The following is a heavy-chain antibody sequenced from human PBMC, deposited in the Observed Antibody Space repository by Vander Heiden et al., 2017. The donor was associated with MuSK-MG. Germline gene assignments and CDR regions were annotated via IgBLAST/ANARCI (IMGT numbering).Heavy chain of an antibody. CDR2: ISSSSSYI. J-gene: IGHJ4*02. CDR3: ARDSPSGWPFDY. V-gene: IGHV3-21*01. D-gene: IGHD6-19*01. Sequence: EVQLVESGGGLAKPGGSLRLSSAASGFPFSSYSMNWVRQAPGKGLEWVSSISSSSSYIYYADSVKGRFTISRDNAKNSLYLQMQSLRAEDTAVYYCARDSPSGWPFDYWVQGTLVTDSS. CDR1: GFPFSSYS.